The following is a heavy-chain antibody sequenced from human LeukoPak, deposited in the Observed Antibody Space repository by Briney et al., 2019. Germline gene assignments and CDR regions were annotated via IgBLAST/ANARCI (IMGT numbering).Heavy chain of an antibody. CDR1: GFTVSSNY. CDR3: AREDRDDSSGYFWFDP. J-gene: IGHJ5*02. V-gene: IGHV3-53*04. CDR2: IYSGGST. D-gene: IGHD3-22*01. Sequence: GGSLRLSCVASGFTVSSNYMSWVRQAPGKGLEWVSVIYSGGSTYYADSVKGRFTISRHNSKNTLYLQMNSLRAEDTAVYCCAREDRDDSSGYFWFDPWGQGTLVTVSS.